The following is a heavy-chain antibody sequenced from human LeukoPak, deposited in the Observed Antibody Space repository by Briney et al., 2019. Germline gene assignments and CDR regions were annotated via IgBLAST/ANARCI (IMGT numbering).Heavy chain of an antibody. CDR3: ARVQRDYGDYSWFDP. J-gene: IGHJ5*02. CDR2: IYYSGST. Sequence: SETLSLTCTVSGGSISSYYWSWIRQPPGKGLERIGYIYYSGSTNYNPSLKSRVTISVDTSKNQFSLKLSSVTAADTAVYYCARVQRDYGDYSWFDPWGQGTLVTVSS. D-gene: IGHD4-17*01. CDR1: GGSISSYY. V-gene: IGHV4-59*01.